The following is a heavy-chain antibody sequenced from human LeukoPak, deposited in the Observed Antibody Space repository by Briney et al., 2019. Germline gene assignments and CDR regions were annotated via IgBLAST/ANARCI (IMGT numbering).Heavy chain of an antibody. CDR2: INPSGGST. J-gene: IGHJ2*01. Sequence: ASVNVSCKASGYTFTGYYIHWVRQAPGQGLEWMGIINPSGGSTSYAQKFQGRVTMTRDTSTSTVYMELSSLRSEDTAVYYCARDLGYYYDSSGYSPAGYFDLWGRGTLVTVSS. D-gene: IGHD3-22*01. CDR3: ARDLGYYYDSSGYSPAGYFDL. V-gene: IGHV1-46*01. CDR1: GYTFTGYY.